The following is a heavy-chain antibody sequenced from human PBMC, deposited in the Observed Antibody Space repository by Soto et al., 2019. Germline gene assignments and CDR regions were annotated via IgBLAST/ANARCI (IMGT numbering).Heavy chain of an antibody. Sequence: PSETLSLTCTVSGGSIISGYWSWIRQPPGKGLEWIGYISYSGNTNYNPSLKSRVTMSVDTPKNQFSLRLSSVTTADTAVYYCAGLRGYAGSPIAYWGQGTLGAVSS. D-gene: IGHD2-15*01. V-gene: IGHV4-59*01. CDR3: AGLRGYAGSPIAY. CDR2: ISYSGNT. J-gene: IGHJ4*02. CDR1: GGSIISGY.